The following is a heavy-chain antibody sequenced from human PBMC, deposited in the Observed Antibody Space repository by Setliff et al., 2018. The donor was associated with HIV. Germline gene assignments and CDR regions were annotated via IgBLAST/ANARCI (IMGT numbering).Heavy chain of an antibody. V-gene: IGHV4-39*01. CDR2: LYSSGRT. D-gene: IGHD6-13*01. J-gene: IGHJ4*02. CDR1: GASVSSGTYS. Sequence: SETLSLTCSVSGASVSSGTYSWGWIRQPPGKGLEWIGSLYSSGRTFFKSSLRSRVTISVDTSRNQFSLRLDSSTAADTAIYFCAAAYGSSWFGPFDYWGQGTLVTVSS. CDR3: AAAYGSSWFGPFDY.